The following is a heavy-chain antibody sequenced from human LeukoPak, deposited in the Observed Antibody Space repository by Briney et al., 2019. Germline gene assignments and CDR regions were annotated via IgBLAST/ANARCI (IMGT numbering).Heavy chain of an antibody. D-gene: IGHD2-2*01. V-gene: IGHV4-59*01. CDR2: ISNHGST. CDR1: GASISSSY. J-gene: IGHJ5*02. Sequence: SETLSLTCTVSGASISSSYWSWIRQPPGKGLEWIGYISNHGSTNYNPSLKSRVTISVDTSKNQFSLKLSSVTAADTAVYYCASGEYVNWFDPWGQGTLVTVSS. CDR3: ASGEYVNWFDP.